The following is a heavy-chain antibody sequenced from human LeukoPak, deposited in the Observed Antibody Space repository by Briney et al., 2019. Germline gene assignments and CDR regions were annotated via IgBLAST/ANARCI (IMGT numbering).Heavy chain of an antibody. Sequence: ASVKVSCKASGYTFTGYYMHWVRQAPGKGLEWMGGFDPEDGETIYAQKFQGRVAMTEDTSTDTAYMELSSLRSEDTAVYYCATDRWELIFDPWGQGTLVTVSS. CDR3: ATDRWELIFDP. J-gene: IGHJ5*02. CDR1: GYTFTGYY. CDR2: FDPEDGET. D-gene: IGHD1-26*01. V-gene: IGHV1-24*01.